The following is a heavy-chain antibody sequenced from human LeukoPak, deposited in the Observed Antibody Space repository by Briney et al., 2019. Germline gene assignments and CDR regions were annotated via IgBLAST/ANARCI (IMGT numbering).Heavy chain of an antibody. D-gene: IGHD3-22*01. J-gene: IGHJ4*02. Sequence: GGSLRLSCAASGFTFSSYSMNWVRQAPGKGLEWVSSISSSSSYIYYADSVKGRFTISRDNAENSLFLQMNSLRAEETAVYYCARGEYYYDGGYWGRGTLVTVSS. CDR3: ARGEYYYDGGY. CDR2: ISSSSSYI. V-gene: IGHV3-21*01. CDR1: GFTFSSYS.